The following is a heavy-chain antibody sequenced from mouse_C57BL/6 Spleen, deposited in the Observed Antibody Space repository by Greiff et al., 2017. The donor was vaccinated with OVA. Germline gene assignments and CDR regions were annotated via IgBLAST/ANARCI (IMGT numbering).Heavy chain of an antibody. CDR3: ARLNYYGVAKGYFDV. D-gene: IGHD1-1*01. V-gene: IGHV1-55*01. CDR1: GYTFTSYW. Sequence: QVHVKQPGAELVKPGASVKMSCKASGYTFTSYWITWVKQRPGQGLEWIGDIYPGSGSTNYNEKFKSKATLTVDTSSSTAYMQLSSLTSEDSAVYYGARLNYYGVAKGYFDVWGTGTTVTVSS. J-gene: IGHJ1*03. CDR2: IYPGSGST.